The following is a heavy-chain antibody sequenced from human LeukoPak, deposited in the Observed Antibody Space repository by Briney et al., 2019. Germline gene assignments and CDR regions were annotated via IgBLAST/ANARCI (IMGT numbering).Heavy chain of an antibody. CDR1: GFTVSSNS. D-gene: IGHD6-13*01. V-gene: IGHV3-23*01. CDR3: AKDTIAAAGTWFDY. Sequence: GGSLRLSCAASGFTVSSNSMSWVRQAPGKGLEWVSAISGSGGSTYYADSVKGRFTISRDNSKNTLYLQMNSLRAEDTAVYYCAKDTIAAAGTWFDYWGQGTLVTVSS. CDR2: ISGSGGST. J-gene: IGHJ4*02.